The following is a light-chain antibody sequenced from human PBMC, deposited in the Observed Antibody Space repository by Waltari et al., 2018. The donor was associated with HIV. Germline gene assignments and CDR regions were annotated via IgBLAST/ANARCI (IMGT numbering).Light chain of an antibody. V-gene: IGLV2-8*01. CDR3: SSYAGDYNLV. CDR1: SSDGGGYNY. J-gene: IGLJ3*02. Sequence: QSALTQPPSASGSPGQSVTISCSGTSSDGGGYNYVSWYQRHPGKAPKLLIYEVIKRPSGVPDRFFGSKSGNTASLTVSGLQAEDEADYFCSSYAGDYNLVFGGGTKLTVL. CDR2: EVI.